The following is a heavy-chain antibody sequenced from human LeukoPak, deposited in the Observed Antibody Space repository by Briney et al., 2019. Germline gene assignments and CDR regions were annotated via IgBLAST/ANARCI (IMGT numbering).Heavy chain of an antibody. CDR1: GFTFTKYW. CDR2: IYPGDSDT. CDR3: ARLGATPAFDY. D-gene: IGHD1-26*01. Sequence: GESLKISCKGSGFTFTKYWIGWVRQMPGKGLEWMGIIYPGDSDTRYSPSFQGQVTISADKSISTAYLQWSSLKASDTAMYYCARLGATPAFDYWGQGTLVTVSS. V-gene: IGHV5-51*01. J-gene: IGHJ4*02.